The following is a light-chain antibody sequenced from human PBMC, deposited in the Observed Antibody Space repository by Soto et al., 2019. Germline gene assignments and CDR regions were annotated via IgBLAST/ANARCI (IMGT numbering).Light chain of an antibody. J-gene: IGKJ1*01. CDR2: DAS. CDR1: QSIGSW. CDR3: QQYNSYSGT. Sequence: DIQMTQSPSTLSAPVGDRVTITCRASQSIGSWLAWYQQKPGKAPKLLIHDASSLESGVPSRFSGSGSGTEFTLTIGSLQTDDFETYYCQQYNSYSGTFGQGTKV. V-gene: IGKV1-5*01.